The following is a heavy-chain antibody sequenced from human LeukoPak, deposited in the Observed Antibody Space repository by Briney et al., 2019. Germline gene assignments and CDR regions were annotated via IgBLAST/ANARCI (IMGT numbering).Heavy chain of an antibody. Sequence: GGSLRLSCAASGLTFSNYAMMWLRQAPGKGLEWVSAITGSGGWTLYADSVKGRFTISRDNSKNTLYLEMSSLRVEDTAVYYCAKGRTHIAGGLFDYWGQGTLVTVSS. CDR1: GLTFSNYA. CDR2: ITGSGGWT. D-gene: IGHD6-13*01. J-gene: IGHJ4*02. CDR3: AKGRTHIAGGLFDY. V-gene: IGHV3-23*01.